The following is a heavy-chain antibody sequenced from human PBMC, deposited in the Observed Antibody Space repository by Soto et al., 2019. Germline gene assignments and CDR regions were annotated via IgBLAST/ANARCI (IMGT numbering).Heavy chain of an antibody. J-gene: IGHJ5*02. V-gene: IGHV4-31*03. Sequence: SETLSLTCTVSGGSISSGGYYWSWIRQHPGKGLEWIGYIYYSGSTYYNPSLKSRVTISVDTSKNQFSLKLSSVTAADTAVYYCARGGYSSGWYEPPNWFDPWGQGTLVTVS. CDR1: GGSISSGGYY. D-gene: IGHD6-19*01. CDR2: IYYSGST. CDR3: ARGGYSSGWYEPPNWFDP.